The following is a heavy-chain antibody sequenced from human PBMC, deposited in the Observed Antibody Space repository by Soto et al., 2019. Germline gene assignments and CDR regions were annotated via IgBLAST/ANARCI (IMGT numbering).Heavy chain of an antibody. V-gene: IGHV1-8*01. J-gene: IGHJ5*02. CDR3: ARGTGYCSSTSCYLPGNWSDR. Sequence: ASVKVSCKASGYTFTSYDINWVRQATGQGLEWMGWMNPNSGNTGYAQKFQGRVTMTRNTSISTAYMELSSLRSEDTAVYYCARGTGYCSSTSCYLPGNWSDRWGDETLV. CDR2: MNPNSGNT. D-gene: IGHD2-2*03. CDR1: GYTFTSYD.